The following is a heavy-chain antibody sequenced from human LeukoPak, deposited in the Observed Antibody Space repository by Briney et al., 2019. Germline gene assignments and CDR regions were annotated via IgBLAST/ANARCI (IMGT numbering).Heavy chain of an antibody. CDR1: GGSFSGYY. J-gene: IGHJ4*02. D-gene: IGHD3-22*01. V-gene: IGHV4-34*01. CDR2: INHSGST. CDR3: ALIVVMRGFYFDY. Sequence: KPSESLSLTCAVYGGSFSGYYWSWIRQPPGKGLEWIGEINHSGSTNYNPSLKSRVTISVDTSKNQFSLKLSSVTAADTAVYYCALIVVMRGFYFDYWGQGTLVTVSS.